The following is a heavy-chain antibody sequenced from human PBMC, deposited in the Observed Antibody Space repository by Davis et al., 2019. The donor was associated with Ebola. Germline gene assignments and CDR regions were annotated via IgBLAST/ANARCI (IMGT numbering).Heavy chain of an antibody. J-gene: IGHJ4*02. V-gene: IGHV3-23*01. CDR2: ISGSGGST. D-gene: IGHD4-23*01. CDR3: AQEDDYGGQIDY. CDR1: GFTFSSYA. Sequence: GESLKISCAASGFTFSSYAMSWVRQAPGKGLEWVSAISGSGGSTYYADSVKGRFTISRDNSKNTLYLQMNSLRAEDTAVYYCAQEDDYGGQIDYWGQGTLVTVSS.